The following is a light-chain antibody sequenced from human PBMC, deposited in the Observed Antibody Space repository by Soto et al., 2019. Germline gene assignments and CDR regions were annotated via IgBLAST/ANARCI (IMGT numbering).Light chain of an antibody. Sequence: QSVLPQPPSASGSPGQSVTISCIGTASDIGPYNYVSWYQHHPGKAPKLIIYEVTKRPSGVPDRFSGSKSGNTASLTVSGLQADDEADYYCNSYVGSNNYVFGTGTKVTVL. CDR2: EVT. V-gene: IGLV2-8*01. J-gene: IGLJ1*01. CDR1: ASDIGPYNY. CDR3: NSYVGSNNYV.